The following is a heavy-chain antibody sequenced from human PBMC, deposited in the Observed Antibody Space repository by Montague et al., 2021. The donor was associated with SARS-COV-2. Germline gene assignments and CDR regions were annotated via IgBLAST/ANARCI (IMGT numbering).Heavy chain of an antibody. CDR2: IYYRGST. D-gene: IGHD3-22*01. CDR3: ARVQGITMIVVVIGAFDI. J-gene: IGHJ3*02. CDR1: GGSISSGGYY. V-gene: IGHV4-31*03. Sequence: TLSLTCTVSGGSISSGGYYWSWIRRHPGKGLEWIGYIYYRGSTYYXPSLESRVTISVDTSKNQFSLKLSSVTAADAAVYYCARVQGITMIVVVIGAFDIWGQGTMVTVSS.